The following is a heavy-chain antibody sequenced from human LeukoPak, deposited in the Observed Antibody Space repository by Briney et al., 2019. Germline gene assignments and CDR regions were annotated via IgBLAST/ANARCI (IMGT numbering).Heavy chain of an antibody. J-gene: IGHJ4*02. CDR1: GGTFSSYA. CDR3: ARDGDGGNSDH. CDR2: IIPILGIA. Sequence: ASVKVSCKASGGTFSSYAISWVRQAPGQGLEWMGRIIPILGIANYAQKFQGRVTITADKSTSTAYMELSSLRSEDTAVYYYARDGDGGNSDHWGQGTLVTVSS. D-gene: IGHD4-23*01. V-gene: IGHV1-69*04.